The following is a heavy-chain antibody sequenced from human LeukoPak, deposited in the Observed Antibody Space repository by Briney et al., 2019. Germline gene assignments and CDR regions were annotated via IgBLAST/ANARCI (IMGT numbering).Heavy chain of an antibody. CDR1: GFTFSDYY. CDR2: ISSSSSYT. CDR3: ALSLSGPAERFDY. D-gene: IGHD6-19*01. Sequence: PGGSLRLSCAASGFTFSDYYMSWIRQAPGKGLEWVSYISSSSSYTNYPDSVKGRFTISRDNAKNSLYLQMNSLRAEDTAVYYCALSLSGPAERFDYWGQGTLVTVSS. J-gene: IGHJ4*02. V-gene: IGHV3-11*03.